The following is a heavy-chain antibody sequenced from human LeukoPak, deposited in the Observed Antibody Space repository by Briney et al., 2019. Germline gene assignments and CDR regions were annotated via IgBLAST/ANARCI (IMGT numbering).Heavy chain of an antibody. V-gene: IGHV5-51*01. D-gene: IGHD2-15*01. Sequence: GESLKISCKGSGYRFSSYWIGWVRQMPGKGLEWMGITYPGDSETRYSPSFQGQDTISADKSISTAYLQWSSLKASDTAMYYCVRALGYCSSGSCYYYDYWGQGTLVTVSS. CDR1: GYRFSSYW. CDR2: TYPGDSET. J-gene: IGHJ4*02. CDR3: VRALGYCSSGSCYYYDY.